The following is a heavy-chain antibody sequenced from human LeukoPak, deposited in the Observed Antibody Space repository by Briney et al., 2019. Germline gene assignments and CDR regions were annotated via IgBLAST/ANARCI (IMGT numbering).Heavy chain of an antibody. V-gene: IGHV4-34*01. Sequence: SETLSLTCAVYGGSFSGYYWSWIRQPPGKGLEWIGEINHSGSTNYNPSLKSRVTISVDTSKNQFSLKLSSVTAADTAVYYCARRYIYGSGSYCHPRRPKYYMDVWGKGTTVTISS. CDR1: GGSFSGYY. J-gene: IGHJ6*03. CDR2: INHSGST. D-gene: IGHD3-10*01. CDR3: ARRYIYGSGSYCHPRRPKYYMDV.